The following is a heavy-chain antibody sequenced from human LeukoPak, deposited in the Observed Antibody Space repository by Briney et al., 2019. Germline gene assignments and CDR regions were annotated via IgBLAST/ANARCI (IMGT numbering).Heavy chain of an antibody. D-gene: IGHD6-6*01. CDR1: GFTFSSYS. V-gene: IGHV3-21*01. CDR3: ARGSSSSGITIDH. CDR2: ISSSSSYI. J-gene: IGHJ4*02. Sequence: GGSLRLSCAASGFTFSSYSMNWVRQAPGKGLEWVSSISSSSSYIYYADSVKGRFTISRDNAKNSLYLQMNSLRAEDTAVYYCARGSSSSGITIDHWGQGTLVTVSS.